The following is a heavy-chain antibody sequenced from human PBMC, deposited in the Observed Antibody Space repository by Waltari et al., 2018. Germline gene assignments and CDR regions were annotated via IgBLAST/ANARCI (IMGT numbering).Heavy chain of an antibody. CDR2: IYGNSATT. CDR3: ARDPGVAAAGTVGSLDV. D-gene: IGHD6-13*01. V-gene: IGHV4-39*07. J-gene: IGHJ4*02. Sequence: QVQLQESGPGLVKPSETLSLTCAVSGGSISDSYYWNWIRQPPGKGLEWIGNIYGNSATTYYNPSLKGRVTISKDTSKNQFFLKLSSVTAADTAVYHCARDPGVAAAGTVGSLDVWGRGVLVTVSS. CDR1: GGSISDSYY.